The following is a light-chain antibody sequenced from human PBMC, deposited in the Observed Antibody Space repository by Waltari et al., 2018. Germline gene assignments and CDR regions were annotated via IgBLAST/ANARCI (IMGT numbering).Light chain of an antibody. CDR1: SSDVGFYNL. J-gene: IGLJ2*01. CDR2: EVN. Sequence: QSALTQPASVYGSPGQSLTISCTATSSDVGFYNLVHWYQQHPGKAPKLIIFEVNKRPSGSSNRFSASKSGNTAALTISALQAEDEADYYCCSYAGSNTFVLFGGGTTLTVL. V-gene: IGLV2-23*02. CDR3: CSYAGSNTFVL.